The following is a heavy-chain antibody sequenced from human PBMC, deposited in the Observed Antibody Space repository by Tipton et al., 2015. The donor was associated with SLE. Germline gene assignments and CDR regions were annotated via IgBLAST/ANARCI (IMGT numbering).Heavy chain of an antibody. CDR2: INHSGST. CDR1: GGSFSGYY. CDR3: AISPEAVAGDAAFDI. V-gene: IGHV4-34*01. Sequence: TLSLTCAVYGGSFSGYYWSWIRQPPGKGLEWIGEINHSGSTNYSPSLKSRVTISVDTSKNQFSLKLSSVTAADTAAYYCAISPEAVAGDAAFDIWGQGTMVTVSS. J-gene: IGHJ3*02. D-gene: IGHD6-19*01.